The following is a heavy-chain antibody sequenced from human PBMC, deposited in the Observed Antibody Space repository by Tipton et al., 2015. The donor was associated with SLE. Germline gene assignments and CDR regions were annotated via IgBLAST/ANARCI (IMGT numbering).Heavy chain of an antibody. CDR3: ARDLSRGSFDY. Sequence: TLSLTCAVYGGSFSGYYWSWICQPPGKGLEWIGEINHSGSTNYNPSLKSRVTISVDTSKNQFSLKLSSVTAADTAVYYCARDLSRGSFDYWGQGTLVTVSS. V-gene: IGHV4-34*01. J-gene: IGHJ4*02. CDR2: INHSGST. CDR1: GGSFSGYY. D-gene: IGHD1-26*01.